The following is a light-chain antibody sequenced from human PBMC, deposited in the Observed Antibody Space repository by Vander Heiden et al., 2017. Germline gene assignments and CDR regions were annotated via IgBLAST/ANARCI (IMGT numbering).Light chain of an antibody. CDR2: DAS. Sequence: DIVLTQSPATLSLSPGERATLSCRASESVSRYLAWYQQKPGQAPRLLIYDASNRATGIPARFRGSGSGTEFTLTITGLEPEDFAVYFCQQRDNWPPVYTFGQGTKLEIK. J-gene: IGKJ2*01. CDR3: QQRDNWPPVYT. CDR1: ESVSRY. V-gene: IGKV3-11*01.